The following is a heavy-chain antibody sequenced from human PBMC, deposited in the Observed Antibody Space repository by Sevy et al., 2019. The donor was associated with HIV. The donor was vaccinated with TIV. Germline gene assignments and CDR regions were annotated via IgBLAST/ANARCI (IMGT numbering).Heavy chain of an antibody. J-gene: IGHJ4*02. V-gene: IGHV3-30*04. D-gene: IGHD2-15*01. CDR3: ARFVGYCSGGRCSIIDF. Sequence: GGSLRLSCAASGFSLSDHAVSWVRQTPGKGLEWLAVISNNGRNQYYEDSVKGRFTISKDDSKNKIYLQLNSLRAEDTAVYYCARFVGYCSGGRCSIIDFWGQGTLVTVSS. CDR1: GFSLSDHA. CDR2: ISNNGRNQ.